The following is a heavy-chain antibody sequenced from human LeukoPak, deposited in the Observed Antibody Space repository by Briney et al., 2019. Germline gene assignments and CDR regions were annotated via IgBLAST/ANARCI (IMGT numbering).Heavy chain of an antibody. CDR2: ISGSGGST. V-gene: IGHV3-23*01. D-gene: IGHD3-9*01. Sequence: GGSLRLSCAASGFTFSSYAMSWVRQAPGKGLEWVSGISGSGGSTYYADSVKGRFTISRDNAKNSLYLQMNSLRAEDTAVYYCARDDKETANWFDPWGQGTLVTVSS. CDR1: GFTFSSYA. J-gene: IGHJ5*02. CDR3: ARDDKETANWFDP.